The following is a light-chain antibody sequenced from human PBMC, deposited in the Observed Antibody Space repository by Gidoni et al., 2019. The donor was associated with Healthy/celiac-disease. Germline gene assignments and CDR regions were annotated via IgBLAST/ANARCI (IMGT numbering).Light chain of an antibody. Sequence: QSALTQPRSVSGSPGQSVTISCTGTSSDVGGYNYVPWYQQHPGKAPKLMIYDVSKRPSVVPDRFSGSKSGNTASLTISGLQDEDEADYYCCSYAGSYNVVFGGGTKLTVL. V-gene: IGLV2-11*01. CDR1: SSDVGGYNY. CDR2: DVS. J-gene: IGLJ2*01. CDR3: CSYAGSYNVV.